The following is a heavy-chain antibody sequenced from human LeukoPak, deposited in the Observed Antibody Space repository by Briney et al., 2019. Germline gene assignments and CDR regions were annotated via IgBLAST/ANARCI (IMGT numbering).Heavy chain of an antibody. J-gene: IGHJ6*02. CDR3: AREVDTGMVKYYYGMDV. V-gene: IGHV1-18*01. CDR1: GYTFTSYG. Sequence: ASVKVSCTASGYTFTSYGISWVRQAPGQGLEWMGWISAYNGNTNYAQKLQGRVTMTTETSTSTAYMELRSLRSDDTAVYYCAREVDTGMVKYYYGMDVWGQGTTGTVSS. CDR2: ISAYNGNT. D-gene: IGHD5-18*01.